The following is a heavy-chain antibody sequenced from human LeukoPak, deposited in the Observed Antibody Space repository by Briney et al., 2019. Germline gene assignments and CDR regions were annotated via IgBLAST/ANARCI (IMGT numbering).Heavy chain of an antibody. CDR3: ATAKGSEYSSSSNWYFDL. CDR1: GGSISSYY. CDR2: IYYSGST. D-gene: IGHD6-6*01. V-gene: IGHV4-59*01. J-gene: IGHJ2*01. Sequence: PSETLPLTCTVSGGSISSYYWSWIRQPPGKGLEWIGYIYYSGSTNYNPSLKSRVTISVDTSKNQFSLKLSSVTAADTAVYYCATAKGSEYSSSSNWYFDLWGRGTLVTVSS.